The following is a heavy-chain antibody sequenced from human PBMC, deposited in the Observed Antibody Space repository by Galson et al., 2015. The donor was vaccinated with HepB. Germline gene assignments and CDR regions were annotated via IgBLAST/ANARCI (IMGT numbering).Heavy chain of an antibody. CDR3: GRDINPRQQWQVALRY. J-gene: IGHJ4*02. V-gene: IGHV3-33*08. CDR1: GFTFSSYG. D-gene: IGHD6-19*01. CDR2: IWYDGSNT. Sequence: SLRLSCAASGFTFSSYGMHWVRQAPGKGLEWVAVIWYDGSNTYYADSVKGRFTISRDNSKNTLYLQMNSLRAEATAVYYCGRDINPRQQWQVALRYWGQGTQVTVSS.